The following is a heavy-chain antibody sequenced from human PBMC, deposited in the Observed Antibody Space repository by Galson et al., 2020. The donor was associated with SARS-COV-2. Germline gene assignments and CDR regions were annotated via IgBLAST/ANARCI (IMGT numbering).Heavy chain of an antibody. CDR1: GFTFSSYS. V-gene: IGHV3-7*01. D-gene: IGHD6-13*01. CDR3: ARLSSGSWFFDF. J-gene: IGHJ3*01. CDR2: IKQARNEK. Sequence: RGSLRLSCAPSGFTFSSYSMSWVSQPPGNGLGWVATIKQARNEKSYVHSVKGRFTISRDNAKNSLYLQMNSLQAEDTAVYYCARLSSGSWFFDFWGQGTMVTVSS.